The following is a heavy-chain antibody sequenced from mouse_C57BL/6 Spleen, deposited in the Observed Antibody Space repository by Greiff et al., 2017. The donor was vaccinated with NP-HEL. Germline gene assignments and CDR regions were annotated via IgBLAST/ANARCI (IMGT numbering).Heavy chain of an antibody. V-gene: IGHV1-50*01. J-gene: IGHJ3*01. CDR2: IDPSDSYT. Sequence: QVQLKQSGAELVKPGASVKLSCKASGYTFTSYWMQWVKQRPGQGLEWIGEIDPSDSYTNYNQKFKGKATLTVDTSSSTAYMQLSSLTSEDSAVYYCAREETGTRFAYWGQGTLVTVSA. CDR3: AREETGTRFAY. CDR1: GYTFTSYW. D-gene: IGHD4-1*01.